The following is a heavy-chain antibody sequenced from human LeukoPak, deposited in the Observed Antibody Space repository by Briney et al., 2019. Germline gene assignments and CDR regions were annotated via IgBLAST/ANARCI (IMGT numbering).Heavy chain of an antibody. CDR2: IIPIFGTA. CDR1: GGTFSSYA. D-gene: IGHD2-2*01. CDR3: ASDCSSTSCYPDPYNWFDP. Sequence: ASVKVSCKASGGTFSSYAISWVRQAPGQGLEWMGGIIPIFGTANYAQKFQGRVTITADESTGTAYMELSSLRSEDTAVYYCASDCSSTSCYPDPYNWFDPWGQGTLVTVSS. V-gene: IGHV1-69*01. J-gene: IGHJ5*02.